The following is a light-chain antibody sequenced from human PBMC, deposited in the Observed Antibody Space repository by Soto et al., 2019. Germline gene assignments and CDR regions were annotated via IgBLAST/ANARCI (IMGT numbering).Light chain of an antibody. Sequence: QSALTQPASVSGSPGQSITISCTGTSSDVGLYNLVSWYQQLPGKAPKLIIYEVNERPSGISDRFSGSKSGNTASLTISGLQDEDEDDYYCCSYVGSSIVMFGGGTKVTVL. J-gene: IGLJ3*02. CDR3: CSYVGSSIVM. CDR1: SSDVGLYNL. CDR2: EVN. V-gene: IGLV2-23*02.